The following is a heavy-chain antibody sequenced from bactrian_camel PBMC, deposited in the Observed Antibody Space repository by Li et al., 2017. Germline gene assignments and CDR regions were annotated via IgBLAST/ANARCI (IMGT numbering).Heavy chain of an antibody. CDR2: IDSDGST. D-gene: IGHD7*01. J-gene: IGHJ6*01. CDR3: AAGTWNLCGAPVAALASTDFDY. CDR1: RYSFNSAC. Sequence: HVQLVESGGGSVQAGGSLRLSCAASRYSFNSACMGWFRQAPGKEREGVGAIDSDGSTSYRDSVKGRFTISKDNTEGPLYLQMNGLKPEDTAMYYCAAGTWNLCGAPVAALASTDFDYWGQGTQVTVS. V-gene: IGHV3S26*01.